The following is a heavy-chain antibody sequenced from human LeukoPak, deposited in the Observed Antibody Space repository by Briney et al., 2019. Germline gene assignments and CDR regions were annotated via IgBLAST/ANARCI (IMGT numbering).Heavy chain of an antibody. D-gene: IGHD1-26*01. CDR2: ISGSGGST. V-gene: IGHV3-23*01. CDR1: GFTFSSYA. Sequence: GGSLRLSCAASGFTFSSYAMSWVRQAPGKGLEWVSAISGSGGSTYYADSVKGRFTISRDNAKNSLYLQMNSLRAEDTAVYYCARDFLGSVWELHPPYFDYWGQGTLVTVSS. J-gene: IGHJ4*02. CDR3: ARDFLGSVWELHPPYFDY.